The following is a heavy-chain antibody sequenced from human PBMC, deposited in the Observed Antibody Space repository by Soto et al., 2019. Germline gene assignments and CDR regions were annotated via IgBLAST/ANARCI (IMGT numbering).Heavy chain of an antibody. V-gene: IGHV1-69*01. J-gene: IGHJ3*02. CDR1: GGTFSSYA. CDR3: ARDAYYYDSSDPGAFDI. Sequence: QVQLVQSGAEVKKPGSSVKVSCKASGGTFSSYAISWVRQAPGQGLEWMGGIIPIFGTANYAQKFQGRVTITADESTSTAYMELSSLRSEDTGVYYCARDAYYYDSSDPGAFDIWGQGTMVTVSS. D-gene: IGHD3-22*01. CDR2: IIPIFGTA.